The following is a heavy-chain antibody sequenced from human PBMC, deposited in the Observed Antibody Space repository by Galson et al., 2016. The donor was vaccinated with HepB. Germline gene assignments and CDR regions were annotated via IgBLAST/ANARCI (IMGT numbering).Heavy chain of an antibody. CDR3: AFVGGSSYGLRSDPLDI. V-gene: IGHV3-53*01. Sequence: SLRLSCATPGFTVTHDYMTWVRQAPGKGLEWVSLIYGSDNTYYADSVKGRFTISRDISKSTLFRQMNSMRAEYTAVYYCAFVGGSSYGLRSDPLDIWGQGTMVTVSS. D-gene: IGHD5-18*01. CDR2: IYGSDNT. J-gene: IGHJ3*02. CDR1: GFTVTHDY.